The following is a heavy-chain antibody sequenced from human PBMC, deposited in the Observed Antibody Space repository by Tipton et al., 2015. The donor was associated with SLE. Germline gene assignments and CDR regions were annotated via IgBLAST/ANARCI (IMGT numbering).Heavy chain of an antibody. D-gene: IGHD3-10*01. CDR2: ISYDGRNK. CDR1: GFTFSSYA. Sequence: SLRLSCAASGFTFSSYAMHWVRQAPGKGLEWVAVISYDGRNKYYADSVKGRFTISRDNSKNTLYLQMNSLRAEDTAVYYCAKAGPQDYYGMDVWGQGTTVTVSS. CDR3: AKAGPQDYYGMDV. J-gene: IGHJ6*02. V-gene: IGHV3-30*04.